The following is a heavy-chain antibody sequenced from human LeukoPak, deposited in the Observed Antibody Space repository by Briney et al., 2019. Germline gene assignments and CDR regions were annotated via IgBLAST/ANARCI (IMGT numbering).Heavy chain of an antibody. V-gene: IGHV4-34*01. CDR3: ARRKGSSGYYSFDY. CDR1: GGSFSGYY. J-gene: IGHJ4*02. CDR2: INHSGST. Sequence: SETLSLTCAVYGGSFSGYYWSWIRQPPGKGLEWIGEINHSGSTNYNPSLKSRVTISVDTSKNQFSLKLSSVTAADTAVYYCARRKGSSGYYSFDYWGQGTLVTVSS. D-gene: IGHD3-22*01.